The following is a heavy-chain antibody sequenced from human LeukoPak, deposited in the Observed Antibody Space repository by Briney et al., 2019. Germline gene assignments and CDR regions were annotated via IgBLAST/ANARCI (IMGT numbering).Heavy chain of an antibody. J-gene: IGHJ6*02. V-gene: IGHV3-9*01. Sequence: GGSLRLSCVGSGFAFHNYAMHWVRRPPGKGLEWVSAINWNSDTKAYADSVKGRFAISRDRARNSLYLQMDSLRPEDTALYYCAKDTGGNGAYFYAMDVWGQGTSVTVSS. CDR2: INWNSDTK. D-gene: IGHD4-23*01. CDR3: AKDTGGNGAYFYAMDV. CDR1: GFAFHNYA.